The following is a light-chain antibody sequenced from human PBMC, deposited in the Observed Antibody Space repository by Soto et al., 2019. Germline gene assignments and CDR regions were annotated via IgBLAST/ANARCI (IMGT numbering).Light chain of an antibody. Sequence: EIVLTQSPATLSVSPGERATLSCRASQSVSTNLAWYQQIPGQPPRLLIYGTYTRATGIPARFSGSGSGIQFTLTISSLQSEDFAVYYCQQYKTWSPWTFGQGTKVEIK. CDR2: GTY. CDR1: QSVSTN. CDR3: QQYKTWSPWT. V-gene: IGKV3-15*01. J-gene: IGKJ1*01.